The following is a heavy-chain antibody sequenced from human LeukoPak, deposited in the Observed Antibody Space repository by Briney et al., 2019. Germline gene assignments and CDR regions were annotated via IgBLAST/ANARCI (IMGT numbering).Heavy chain of an antibody. V-gene: IGHV3-21*01. CDR2: ISSSSSYI. CDR3: ARGASRADY. J-gene: IGHJ4*02. CDR1: GFTFRSYN. Sequence: GGSLRLSCAASGFTFRSYNMNWVRQAPGKRPEWVSSISSSSSYIYYADSVKGRFTISSDNAKNSLYLQMNSLRAEDTALYYCARGASRADYWGQGTLVTVSS.